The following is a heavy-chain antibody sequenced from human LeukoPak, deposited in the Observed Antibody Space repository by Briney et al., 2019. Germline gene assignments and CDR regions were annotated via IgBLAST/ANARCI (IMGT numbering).Heavy chain of an antibody. D-gene: IGHD1-1*01. Sequence: PGGSLRLSCAASGFSFSNYAMSWVRQAPARGPEWVSSIRSGGETFYAGPVKGRFTLSRDDSRNTVYLQLNNLRVEDTAIYYCAKANWVSNADAVWWGQGTQVTVSS. CDR2: IRSGGET. CDR3: AKANWVSNADAVW. V-gene: IGHV3-23*01. CDR1: GFSFSNYA. J-gene: IGHJ4*02.